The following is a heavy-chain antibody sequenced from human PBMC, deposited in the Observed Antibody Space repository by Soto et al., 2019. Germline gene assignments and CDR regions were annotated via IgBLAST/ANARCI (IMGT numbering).Heavy chain of an antibody. Sequence: GFLRLPCEPSGFSLSGSAIHWVRQAPTKGLEWVGRIRSRANNYATSSGASVRGRFTFFRDDSKNMAYLQMNTLKTEDTAIYYCARGQQAAIGDYYYHGLDVWGQGTSVTVSS. CDR2: IRSRANNYAT. J-gene: IGHJ6*02. CDR1: GFSLSGSA. CDR3: ARGQQAAIGDYYYHGLDV. D-gene: IGHD3-10*01. V-gene: IGHV3-73*01.